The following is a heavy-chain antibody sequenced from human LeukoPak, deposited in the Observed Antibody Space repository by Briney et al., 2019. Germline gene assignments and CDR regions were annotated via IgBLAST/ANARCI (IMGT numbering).Heavy chain of an antibody. V-gene: IGHV4-34*01. J-gene: IGHJ4*02. D-gene: IGHD3-16*02. CDR1: GGSFSGYY. CDR2: INHSGST. Sequence: PSETLSLTCAVHGGSFSGYYWSWIRQPPGKGLEWIGEINHSGSTNYNPSLKSRVTISVDTSKNQFSLKLSSVTAADTAVYYCARGGHYDYVWGSYRYTGRRTPYHFDYWGQGTLVTVSS. CDR3: ARGGHYDYVWGSYRYTGRRTPYHFDY.